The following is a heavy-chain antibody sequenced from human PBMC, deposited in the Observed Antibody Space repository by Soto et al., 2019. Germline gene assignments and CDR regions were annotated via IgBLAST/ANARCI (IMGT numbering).Heavy chain of an antibody. CDR1: GFTVSSNY. D-gene: IGHD3-10*01. CDR2: IYSGGST. CDR3: AREGSGSSGDFYYYYGMDV. Sequence: EVQLVETGGGLIQPGGSPRLSCAASGFTVSSNYMNWVRRAPGKGLEWVSVIYSGGSTYYADSVKGRFTISRDNSKNTLYLQMNSLRAEDTAVYYCAREGSGSSGDFYYYYGMDVWGQGTTVTVSS. J-gene: IGHJ6*02. V-gene: IGHV3-53*02.